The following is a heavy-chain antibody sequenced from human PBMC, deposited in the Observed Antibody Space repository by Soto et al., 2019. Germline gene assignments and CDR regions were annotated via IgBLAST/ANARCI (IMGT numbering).Heavy chain of an antibody. CDR1: GFTFSSYG. D-gene: IGHD3-22*01. J-gene: IGHJ4*01. V-gene: IGHV3-30*03. Sequence: LRLSFAASGFTFSSYGMQWVRQAPGKGLEWVAVISYDGSNKYYADSVKGRFTISRDNSKNTLYLQMNSLRAEDTAVYYCATDRRSIDRSCYYYEVDYLCQGTLVTVPS. CDR3: ATDRRSIDRSCYYYEVDY. CDR2: ISYDGSNK.